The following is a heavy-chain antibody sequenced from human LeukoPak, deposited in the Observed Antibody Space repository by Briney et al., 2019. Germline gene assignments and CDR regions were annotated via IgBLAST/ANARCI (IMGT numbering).Heavy chain of an antibody. V-gene: IGHV3-53*01. D-gene: IGHD3-22*01. CDR3: ARDYYYDSSGYL. J-gene: IGHJ5*02. CDR2: IYSGGST. CDR1: GFTVSSNY. Sequence: PGGSLRLSCAASGFTVSSNYMSWVRQAPGKGLEWVSVIYSGGSTYYADSVKGRFTISRDNSKNTLYLQMNSLRAEDTAVYYCARDYYYDSSGYLWGQGTLVTVSS.